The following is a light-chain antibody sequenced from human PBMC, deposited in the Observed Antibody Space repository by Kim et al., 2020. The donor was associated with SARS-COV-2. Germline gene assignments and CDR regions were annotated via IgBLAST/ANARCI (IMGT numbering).Light chain of an antibody. CDR3: QQTYITPFT. J-gene: IGKJ3*01. CDR2: AAS. V-gene: IGKV1-39*01. Sequence: DIQMTQSPSSLSASVGDRVTITCRTSQSISNHLNWYHQKPGRAPKLLIYAASTLQGGVPSSFSGSGSETDFTLTISSLQPEDFATYFCQQTYITPFTFGPGTKVDIK. CDR1: QSISNH.